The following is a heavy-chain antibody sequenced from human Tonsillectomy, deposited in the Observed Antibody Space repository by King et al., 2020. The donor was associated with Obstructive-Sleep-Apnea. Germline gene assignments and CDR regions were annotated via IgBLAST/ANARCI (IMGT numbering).Heavy chain of an antibody. D-gene: IGHD2-2*01. V-gene: IGHV1-18*01. Sequence: VQLVQSGAEVKKPGASVKVSCKASGYTFTSYGISWVRQAPGQGLEWMGWISAYNGHTNYAQILQGRVTVTTDTSTNTAYMELRSLRSDDTAVYYCARGGGRDCSSTSCLQFYGMDVWGQGTTVTVSS. CDR2: ISAYNGHT. J-gene: IGHJ6*02. CDR1: GYTFTSYG. CDR3: ARGGGRDCSSTSCLQFYGMDV.